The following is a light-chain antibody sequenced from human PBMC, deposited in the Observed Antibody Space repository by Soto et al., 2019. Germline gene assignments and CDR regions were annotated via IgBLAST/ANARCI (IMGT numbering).Light chain of an antibody. Sequence: EIVLTQSPATLSLSPGERATLSCRASQSVSSYLAWYQQKHGQAPRLLIYDASNRATGIPARFSGSGSGTDFTLTIRSLEPEDFAVYYCQQSSNWPPYTFGQGTKLEIK. V-gene: IGKV3-11*01. J-gene: IGKJ2*01. CDR3: QQSSNWPPYT. CDR1: QSVSSY. CDR2: DAS.